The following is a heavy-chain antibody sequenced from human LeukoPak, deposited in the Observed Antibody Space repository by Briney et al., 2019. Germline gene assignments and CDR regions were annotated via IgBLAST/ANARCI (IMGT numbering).Heavy chain of an antibody. CDR3: ARVAYYGSSGSSYGWSYFDY. CDR2: IDDIASI. J-gene: IGHJ4*02. CDR1: GGSLSGYY. V-gene: IGHV4-34*01. D-gene: IGHD3-22*01. Sequence: KPSETLSLTCAVYGGSLSGYYWNWIRQSPGKGLEWIGQIDDIASINYNPSLESRVTMSAHPSKTQISLKLRSVTAAATAVYYCARVAYYGSSGSSYGWSYFDYWGQGTLVLVST.